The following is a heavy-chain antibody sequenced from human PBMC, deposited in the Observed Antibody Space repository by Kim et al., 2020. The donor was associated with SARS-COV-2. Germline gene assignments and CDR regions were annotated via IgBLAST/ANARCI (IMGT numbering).Heavy chain of an antibody. J-gene: IGHJ6*03. CDR3: ARDQSRITIFGVVINYYYMDV. Sequence: GGSLRLSCAASGFTFSSYWMSWVRQAPGKGLEWVANIKQDGREKYYVDSVKGRFTISRDNAKNSLYLQMNSLRAEDTAVYYCARDQSRITIFGVVINYYYMDVWGKGTTVTVSS. D-gene: IGHD3-3*01. CDR1: GFTFSSYW. CDR2: IKQDGREK. V-gene: IGHV3-7*01.